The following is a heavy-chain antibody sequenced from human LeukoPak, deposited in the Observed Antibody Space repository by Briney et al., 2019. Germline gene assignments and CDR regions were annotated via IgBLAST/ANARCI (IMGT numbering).Heavy chain of an antibody. V-gene: IGHV1-69*01. CDR3: ARTASGSYSFDY. CDR1: GGTFISYA. J-gene: IGHJ4*02. D-gene: IGHD3-10*01. CDR2: IIPIFGTA. Sequence: GSSVKVSCKASGGTFISYAISWVRQAPGQGLEWMGGIIPIFGTANYAQKFQGRVTITADESTSTAYMELSSLRSEDTAVYYCARTASGSYSFDYWGQGTLVTVSS.